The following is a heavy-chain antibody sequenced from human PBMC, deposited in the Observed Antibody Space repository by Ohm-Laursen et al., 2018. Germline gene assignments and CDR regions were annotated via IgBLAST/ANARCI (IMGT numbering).Heavy chain of an antibody. CDR2: IWHDGSNK. CDR3: ARGYYYDSSGQDNWYFDF. J-gene: IGHJ2*01. D-gene: IGHD3-22*01. V-gene: IGHV3-33*01. Sequence: SSLRLSCAASGFTFSSFGMHWVRQASGKGLEWVALIWHDGSNKYYADSVKGRFTISRDNSKNTLYLQMNSLRADDTAVYYCARGYYYDSSGQDNWYFDFWGRGTPVTVSS. CDR1: GFTFSSFG.